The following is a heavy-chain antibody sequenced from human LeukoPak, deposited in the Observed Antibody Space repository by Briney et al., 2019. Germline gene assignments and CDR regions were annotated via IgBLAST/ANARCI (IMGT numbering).Heavy chain of an antibody. Sequence: GGSLRLSCAASGFTFSNAWMSWVRQAPGKGLEWVGRIKSKNDGETTDYVAPVKGRFTISRDDSKNTLSLQINRPKTADTGVYYYGYSSGTYHDYWGQGTLVTVSS. CDR1: GFTFSNAW. J-gene: IGHJ4*02. CDR3: GYSSGTYHDY. CDR2: IKSKNDGETT. D-gene: IGHD6-19*01. V-gene: IGHV3-15*01.